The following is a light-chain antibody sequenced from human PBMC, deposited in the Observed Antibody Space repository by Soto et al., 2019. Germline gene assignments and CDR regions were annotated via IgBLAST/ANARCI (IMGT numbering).Light chain of an antibody. Sequence: QSALTQPASVSGSPGQSITISCTGSSSDIGSYNLVSWYHKEPGKAPKLVIYEAYKRPSGVSARFSGSKSGNTASLTISGLQAEDEADYYCSSYAGSRTYVVFGGGTQLTVL. CDR2: EAY. CDR3: SSYAGSRTYVV. CDR1: SSDIGSYNL. J-gene: IGLJ2*01. V-gene: IGLV2-23*01.